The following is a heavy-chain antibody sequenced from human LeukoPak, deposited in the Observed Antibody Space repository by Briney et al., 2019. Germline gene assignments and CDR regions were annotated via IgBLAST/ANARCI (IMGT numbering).Heavy chain of an antibody. Sequence: GGSLRLSCAASGFTFNSXSMNWVRQAPGKGLEWVSXISSSSSTIYYADSVKGRFIISRDNAKKSLYLHMNSQRDEDTAVYYCARDGGYCSSTNCHLDYWGQGTLVTVSS. CDR2: ISSSSSTI. CDR1: GFTFNSXS. V-gene: IGHV3-48*02. CDR3: ARDGGYCSSTNCHLDY. J-gene: IGHJ4*02. D-gene: IGHD2-2*01.